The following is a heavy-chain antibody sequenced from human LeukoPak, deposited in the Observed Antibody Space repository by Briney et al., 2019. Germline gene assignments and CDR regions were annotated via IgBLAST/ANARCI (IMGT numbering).Heavy chain of an antibody. CDR3: VLEGYGDHGY. V-gene: IGHV4-38-2*01. Sequence: SETLSLTCAVSGYSISGSYYWGWIRQSPGKALEWIGSMFHSGITYYNPSLKSRVTISLDTSKNQFSLKLSSVTAADTAVYYCVLEGYGDHGYWGQGTLVTVSS. D-gene: IGHD4-17*01. CDR2: MFHSGIT. J-gene: IGHJ4*02. CDR1: GYSISGSYY.